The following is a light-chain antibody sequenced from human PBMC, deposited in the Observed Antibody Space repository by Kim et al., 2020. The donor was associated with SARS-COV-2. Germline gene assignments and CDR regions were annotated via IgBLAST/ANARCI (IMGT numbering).Light chain of an antibody. J-gene: IGKJ5*01. CDR1: QSISSY. Sequence: EIVLTQSPATLSLSPGERATLSCRASQSISSYLAWYQQKPGQAPRLLIYDASNRATGIPARFSGSGSGTDFTLTISSLEPEDFAVYYCQQRYNWPITFGQGRRRGIK. CDR3: QQRYNWPIT. V-gene: IGKV3-11*01. CDR2: DAS.